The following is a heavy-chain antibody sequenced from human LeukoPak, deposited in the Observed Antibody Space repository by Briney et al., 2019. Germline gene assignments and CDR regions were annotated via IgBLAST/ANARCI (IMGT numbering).Heavy chain of an antibody. CDR2: IKQDGSEK. CDR3: ARDVHEGYYYYYGMDV. CDR1: GFTFSSYW. Sequence: GGSLRLSCAASGFTFSSYWMSWVRQAPGKGLEWVANIKQDGSEKYYVDSVKGRFTISRDNSKNTLYLQMNSLRAEDTAVYYCARDVHEGYYYYYGMDVWGQGTTVTVSS. V-gene: IGHV3-7*01. J-gene: IGHJ6*02.